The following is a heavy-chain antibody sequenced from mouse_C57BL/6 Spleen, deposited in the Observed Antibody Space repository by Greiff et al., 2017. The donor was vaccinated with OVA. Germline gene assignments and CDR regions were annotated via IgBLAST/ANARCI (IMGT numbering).Heavy chain of an antibody. CDR3: TPTGTSYFDY. D-gene: IGHD3-3*01. CDR1: GFTFSNYW. CDR2: IRLKSDNYAT. J-gene: IGHJ2*01. Sequence: EVKVVESGGGLVQPGGSMKLSCVASGFTFSNYWMNWVRQSPEKGLEWVAQIRLKSDNYATHYAESVKGRFTISRDDSKRSVYLQMNNLRAEDTGIYYCTPTGTSYFDYWGQGTTLTVSS. V-gene: IGHV6-3*01.